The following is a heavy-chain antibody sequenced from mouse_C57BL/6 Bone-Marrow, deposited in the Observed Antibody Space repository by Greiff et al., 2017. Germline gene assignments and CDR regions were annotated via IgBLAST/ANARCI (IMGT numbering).Heavy chain of an antibody. CDR1: GFTFSSYG. J-gene: IGHJ3*01. Sequence: EVHLVESGGDLVKPGGSLKLSCAASGFTFSSYGMSWVRQTPDKRLEWVATISSGGSYTYYPDSVKGRFTISRDTAKNTLYLQMSSLKSEDTAMYYCARHGDGYPFAYWGKGTLVTVSA. CDR2: ISSGGSYT. CDR3: ARHGDGYPFAY. D-gene: IGHD2-3*01. V-gene: IGHV5-6*01.